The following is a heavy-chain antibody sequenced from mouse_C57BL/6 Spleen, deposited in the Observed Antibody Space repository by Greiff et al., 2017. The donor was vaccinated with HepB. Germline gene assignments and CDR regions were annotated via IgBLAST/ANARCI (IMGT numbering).Heavy chain of an antibody. CDR1: GYTFTSYW. V-gene: IGHV1-69*01. J-gene: IGHJ4*01. D-gene: IGHD1-1*01. Sequence: QVQLQQPGAELVMPGASVKLSCKASGYTFTSYWMHWVKQRPGQGLEWIGEIDPSDSYTNYNQKFKGKSTLTVDKSSSTAYMQLSSLTSEDSAVYYCARSGSLYYYGSSSYGMDYWGQGTSVTVSS. CDR3: ARSGSLYYYGSSSYGMDY. CDR2: IDPSDSYT.